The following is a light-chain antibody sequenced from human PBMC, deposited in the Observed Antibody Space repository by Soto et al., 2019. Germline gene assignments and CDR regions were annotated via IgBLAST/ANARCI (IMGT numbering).Light chain of an antibody. V-gene: IGKV1-8*01. CDR1: QGISSY. J-gene: IGKJ4*01. CDR3: QQANSFTLT. CDR2: AAS. Sequence: AIRMTQSPSSFSASTGDRVTITCRASQGISSYLAWYQQKPGKDPKLLIYAASGLPSGVPSRFSGSGSGTDFTLTISSLQTEDFATYDCQQANSFTLTFGGGTKVDIK.